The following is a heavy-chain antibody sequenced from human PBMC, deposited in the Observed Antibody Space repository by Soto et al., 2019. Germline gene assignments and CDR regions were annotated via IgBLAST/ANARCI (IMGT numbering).Heavy chain of an antibody. CDR1: GFSLSNTRLG. CDR3: ALIKDCSRTDCYLASFDP. V-gene: IGHV2-26*01. J-gene: IGHJ5*02. Sequence: QVTLKESGPVVVKPTETLTLTCTVSGFSLSNTRLGVSWIRQPPGKALEWLAHIFSNDEKSYSTSLKNRLTISKDTSRSQVVLTMTNVDPVDSATYYCALIKDCSRTDCYLASFDPWGQGTLVTVSS. D-gene: IGHD2-2*01. CDR2: IFSNDEK.